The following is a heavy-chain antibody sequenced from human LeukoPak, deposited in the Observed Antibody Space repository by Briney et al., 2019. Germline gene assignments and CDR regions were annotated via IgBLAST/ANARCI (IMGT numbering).Heavy chain of an antibody. J-gene: IGHJ4*02. CDR3: ARSLGPTKPFDF. Sequence: GGSLRLSCVASGFVFKSYEMSWVRQAPGKGLEWLSYITGRGNTIYYADSVRGRLTISRDNAKLSLYLQMNTLRAEDTAIYYCARSLGPTKPFDFWGKGTPVTVSS. CDR1: GFVFKSYE. V-gene: IGHV3-48*03. D-gene: IGHD5-24*01. CDR2: ITGRGNTI.